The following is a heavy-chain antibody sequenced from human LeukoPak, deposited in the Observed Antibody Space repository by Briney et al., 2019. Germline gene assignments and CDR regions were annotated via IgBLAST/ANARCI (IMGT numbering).Heavy chain of an antibody. CDR3: ARRSGSGWSPLGYYYYYGTDG. J-gene: IGHJ6*02. CDR2: IYYSGST. CDR1: GGSISSYY. V-gene: IGHV4-59*01. Sequence: SETLSLTCTVSGGSISSYYWSWIRQPPGKGLEWIGYIYYSGSTNYNPSLKSRVTISVDTSKNQFSLKLSPVTAADTAVYYCARRSGSGWSPLGYYYYYGTDGWGQGTTVTVSS. D-gene: IGHD6-19*01.